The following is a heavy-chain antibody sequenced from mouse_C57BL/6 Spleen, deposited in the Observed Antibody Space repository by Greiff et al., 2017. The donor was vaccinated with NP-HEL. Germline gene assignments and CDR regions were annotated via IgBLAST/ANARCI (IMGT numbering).Heavy chain of an antibody. V-gene: IGHV1-80*01. D-gene: IGHD1-1*01. CDR1: GYAFSSYW. Sequence: QVQLKQSGAELVKPGASVKISCKASGYAFSSYWMNWVKQRPGKGLEWIGQIYPGDGDTNYNGKFKGKATLTADKSSSTAYMQLSSLTSEDSAVYFCARSWGMYYGSSYVGFDYWGQGTTLTVSS. J-gene: IGHJ2*01. CDR3: ARSWGMYYGSSYVGFDY. CDR2: IYPGDGDT.